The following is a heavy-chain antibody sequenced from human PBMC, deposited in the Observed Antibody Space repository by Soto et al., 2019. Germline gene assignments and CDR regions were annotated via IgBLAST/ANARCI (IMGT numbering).Heavy chain of an antibody. CDR2: ISYDGSNK. D-gene: IGHD6-19*01. V-gene: IGHV3-30-3*01. Sequence: SLRLSCAASGVTFSSYAMHWVRQAPGKGLEWVAVISYDGSNKYYADSVKGRFTISRDNSKNTLYLQMNSLRAEDTAVYYCARDVAVAGTLHPYFDSWGKRALVAVSS. J-gene: IGHJ4*02. CDR3: ARDVAVAGTLHPYFDS. CDR1: GVTFSSYA.